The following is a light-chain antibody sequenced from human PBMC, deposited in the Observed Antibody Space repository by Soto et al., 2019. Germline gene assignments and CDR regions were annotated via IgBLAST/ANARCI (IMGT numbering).Light chain of an antibody. Sequence: TQPRSVSGSPGQSVAISCTGTKSDVGTFYFVSWYQQYPDKGPKLIIYDVTERPSGVPDRFSGSKSGNTASLTISGLQAEDEADYYCCSYAGSYTYVFGSGTKVTVL. CDR2: DVT. V-gene: IGLV2-11*01. CDR1: KSDVGTFYF. J-gene: IGLJ1*01. CDR3: CSYAGSYTYV.